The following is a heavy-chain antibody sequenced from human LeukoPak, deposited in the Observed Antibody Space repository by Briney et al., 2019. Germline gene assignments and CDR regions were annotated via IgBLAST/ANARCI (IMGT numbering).Heavy chain of an antibody. CDR3: SGTLGELSFYDY. J-gene: IGHJ4*02. Sequence: GGSLRLSCAASGFTFGDYAVSWVRQAPGKGLEWVGFIRGTPYGGTTEYAASVKGRFTISRDDSKSIAHLQLNSLKTEDTAVYYCSGTLGELSFYDYWGKGTLVNVSS. CDR2: IRGTPYGGTT. V-gene: IGHV3-49*04. CDR1: GFTFGDYA. D-gene: IGHD3-16*02.